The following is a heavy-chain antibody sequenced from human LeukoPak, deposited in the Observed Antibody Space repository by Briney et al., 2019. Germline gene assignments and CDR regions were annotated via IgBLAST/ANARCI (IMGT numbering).Heavy chain of an antibody. CDR3: AREESGYDKNLDY. CDR2: ISGSGGST. V-gene: IGHV3-23*01. D-gene: IGHD5-12*01. CDR1: GFTFSSYA. Sequence: GGSLRLSCAASGFTFSSYAMSWVRQAPGKGQEWVSGISGSGGSTYYADSVKGRFTISRDNSKNTLYLQMNSLRAEDTAVYYCAREESGYDKNLDYWGQGTLVTVSS. J-gene: IGHJ4*02.